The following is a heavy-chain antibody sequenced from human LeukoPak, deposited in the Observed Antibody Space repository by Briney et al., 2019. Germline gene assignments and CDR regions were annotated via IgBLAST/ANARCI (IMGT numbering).Heavy chain of an antibody. V-gene: IGHV4-38-2*02. CDR3: ARAKQWLATDAFDI. Sequence: PSETLSLTCSVSGYSINSGYFWGWIRQSPGKGLEWIGSIYHSGSTYYNPSLKSRVTISVDTSKNQFSLKVSSVTAADTAVYYCARAKQWLATDAFDIWGQGTMVTVSS. J-gene: IGHJ3*02. CDR1: GYSINSGYF. D-gene: IGHD6-19*01. CDR2: IYHSGST.